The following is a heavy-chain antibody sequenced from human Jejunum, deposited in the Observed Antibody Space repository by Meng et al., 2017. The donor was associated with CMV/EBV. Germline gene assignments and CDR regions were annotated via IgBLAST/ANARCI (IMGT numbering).Heavy chain of an antibody. V-gene: IGHV4-39*07. CDR3: ARDRGWGTGFDY. CDR2: FYYTGST. J-gene: IGHJ4*02. Sequence: CSVSGGPVSSDCDSWGWIRQPPGKGLEWIGSFYYTGSTYYNPSLKSRVTISRRTSDNLFSLTLNSVTVADTAVYFCARDRGWGTGFDYWGQGILVTVSS. D-gene: IGHD1-1*01. CDR1: GGPVSSDCDS.